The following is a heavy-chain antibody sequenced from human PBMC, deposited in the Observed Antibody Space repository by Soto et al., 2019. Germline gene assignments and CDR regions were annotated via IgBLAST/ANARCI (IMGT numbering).Heavy chain of an antibody. V-gene: IGHV3-23*01. CDR3: AKKLPEAGSHFAFDI. CDR1: GFIFSSLA. D-gene: IGHD2-2*01. CDR2: IPGSADST. Sequence: GGSLRLSCAASGFIFSSLAMSWVRQAPGKGLEWVSAIPGSADSTYYADSVKGRFTISRDNSKNTLYLQMNSLRAEDTAVYYCAKKLPEAGSHFAFDIWGLGTMVT. J-gene: IGHJ3*02.